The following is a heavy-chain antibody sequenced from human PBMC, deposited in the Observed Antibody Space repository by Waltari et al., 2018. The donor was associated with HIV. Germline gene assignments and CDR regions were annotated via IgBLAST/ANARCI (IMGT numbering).Heavy chain of an antibody. CDR3: VKDSGRAADVFDL. V-gene: IGHV3-23*01. D-gene: IGHD3-10*01. Sequence: QLLESGGGLVEPGGSLRLSCAASGLIFTAFAMDWVRQAPGKGLEWVSAIRGGGETFYADSVKGRFTISRDNSKNTLYLQMNSLRADDAAVYYCVKDSGRAADVFDLWGQGTMVTVSS. J-gene: IGHJ3*01. CDR2: IRGGGET. CDR1: GLIFTAFA.